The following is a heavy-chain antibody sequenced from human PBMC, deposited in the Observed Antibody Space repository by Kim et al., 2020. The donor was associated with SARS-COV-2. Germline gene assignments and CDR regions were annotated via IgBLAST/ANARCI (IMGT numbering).Heavy chain of an antibody. J-gene: IGHJ3*02. CDR2: IWPGDSDT. CDR1: GYTFGNYW. D-gene: IGHD3-10*01. V-gene: IGHV5-51*01. Sequence: GESLKISCKGSGYTFGNYWIGWVRQLPGKGLEWMGIIWPGDSDTRYSPSFQGQVTISVDESITTASLQWRSLRASDTAIYYCARQDFVSNSGVGAFDIWGQWTMVTVSS. CDR3: ARQDFVSNSGVGAFDI.